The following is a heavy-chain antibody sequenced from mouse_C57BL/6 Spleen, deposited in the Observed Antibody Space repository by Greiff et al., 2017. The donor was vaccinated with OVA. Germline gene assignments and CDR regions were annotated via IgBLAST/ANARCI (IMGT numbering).Heavy chain of an antibody. D-gene: IGHD2-2*01. Sequence: QVQLQQPGAELVKPGASVKLSSKASGYTFTSYWMHWVKQRPGRGLEWIGRIDPNSGGTKYNEKFKSKATLTVDKPSSTAYMQLSSLTSEDSAVYYCARYRGGKYGYDAVFAYWGQGTLVTVSA. CDR3: ARYRGGKYGYDAVFAY. J-gene: IGHJ3*01. CDR1: GYTFTSYW. CDR2: IDPNSGGT. V-gene: IGHV1-62-3*01.